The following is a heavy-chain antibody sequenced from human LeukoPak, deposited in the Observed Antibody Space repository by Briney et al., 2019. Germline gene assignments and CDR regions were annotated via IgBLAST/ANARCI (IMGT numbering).Heavy chain of an antibody. CDR3: ASGPPYYDFWSGRMTGYYYGMDV. V-gene: IGHV1-18*01. J-gene: IGHJ6*02. CDR2: ISAYNGNT. CDR1: GYTFTSYG. D-gene: IGHD3-3*01. Sequence: ASVTVSCTASGYTFTSYGISWVRQAPGQGLEWMGWISAYNGNTNYAQKLQGRVTMTTDTSTSTAYMELRSLRSDDTAVYYCASGPPYYDFWSGRMTGYYYGMDVWGQGTTVTVSS.